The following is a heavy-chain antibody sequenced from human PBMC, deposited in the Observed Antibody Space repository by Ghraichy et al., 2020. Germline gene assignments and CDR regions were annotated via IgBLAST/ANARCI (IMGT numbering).Heavy chain of an antibody. CDR1: GFTFSRYT. D-gene: IGHD5-18*01. V-gene: IGHV3-21*01. CDR2: INYSSRYI. CDR3: VRDASLPGYSYGRPLYGMDV. J-gene: IGHJ6*02. Sequence: GGSLRLSCAASGFTFSRYTINWVRQAPGKGLEWVSSINYSSRYIFYAASVKGRFTIFRDNAKNSLYLQMNSLRAEDTAIYYCVRDASLPGYSYGRPLYGMDVWGQGTTVTVSS.